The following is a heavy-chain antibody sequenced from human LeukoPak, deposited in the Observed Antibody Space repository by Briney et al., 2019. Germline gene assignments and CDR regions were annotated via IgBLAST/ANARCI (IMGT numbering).Heavy chain of an antibody. V-gene: IGHV4-59*12. CDR2: IYYSGST. J-gene: IGHJ5*02. D-gene: IGHD6-13*01. CDR1: GGSISSYY. CDR3: ARDSGAAATGSMYNWFDP. Sequence: PSETLSLTCTVSGGSISSYYWSWIRQPPGKGLEWIGYIYYSGSTYYNPSLKSRVTISVDTSKNQFSLKLSSVTAADTAVYYCARDSGAAATGSMYNWFDPWGQGTLVTVSS.